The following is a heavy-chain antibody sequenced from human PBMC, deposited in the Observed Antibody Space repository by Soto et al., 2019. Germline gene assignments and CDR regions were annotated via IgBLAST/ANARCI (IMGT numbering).Heavy chain of an antibody. D-gene: IGHD2-21*02. V-gene: IGHV1-3*01. Sequence: ASVKVSCKASGYTFTRSGISWVRQAPGQRLEWMGWISAGNGNTKYSQKFQGRVTITRDTSASTAYMELSSLRSEDTAVYYCARSIVVVTALDYWGQGTLVTVSS. CDR1: GYTFTRSG. CDR2: ISAGNGNT. CDR3: ARSIVVVTALDY. J-gene: IGHJ4*02.